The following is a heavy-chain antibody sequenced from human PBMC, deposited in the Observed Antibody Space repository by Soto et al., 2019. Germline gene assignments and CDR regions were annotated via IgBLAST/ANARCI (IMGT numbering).Heavy chain of an antibody. V-gene: IGHV4-34*01. D-gene: IGHD5-18*01. CDR1: GGSFSGYY. J-gene: IGHJ4*02. CDR3: ARDAAMVTFVYYFDY. Sequence: SETLSLTCAVYGGSFSGYYWTWIRRPPGTGLEWIGEINHSGSTNYNPSLKSRVTISVDTSKNQFSLRAEDTAVYYCARDAAMVTFVYYFDYWGQGTLVTVSS. CDR2: INHSGST.